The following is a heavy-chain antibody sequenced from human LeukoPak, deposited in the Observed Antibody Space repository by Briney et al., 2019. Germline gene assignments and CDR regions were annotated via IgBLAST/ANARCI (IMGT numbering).Heavy chain of an antibody. D-gene: IGHD5-18*01. CDR2: IYYSGST. Sequence: SETLSLTCTVSGGSTSSSSYYWGWIRQPPGKGLEWIGSIYYSGSTYYNPSLKSRVTISVDTSKNQFSLKLSSVTAADTAVYYCARQGGYSYGYFDYWGQGTLVTVSS. CDR1: GGSTSSSSYY. V-gene: IGHV4-39*01. CDR3: ARQGGYSYGYFDY. J-gene: IGHJ4*02.